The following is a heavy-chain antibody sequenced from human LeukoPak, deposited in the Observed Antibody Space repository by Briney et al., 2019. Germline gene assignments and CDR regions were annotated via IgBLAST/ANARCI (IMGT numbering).Heavy chain of an antibody. CDR2: ISSSGSTI. V-gene: IGHV3-48*03. CDR1: GFTFSSYE. J-gene: IGHJ6*04. CDR3: ARRSSGGYYYGMDV. Sequence: GGSLRLSCAASGFTFSSYEMNWVRQAPGKGLEWVSYISSSGSTIYYADSVKGRFTISRDNAKSSLYLQMNSLRAEDTVVYYCARRSSGGYYYGMDVWGKGTTVTVSS. D-gene: IGHD6-6*01.